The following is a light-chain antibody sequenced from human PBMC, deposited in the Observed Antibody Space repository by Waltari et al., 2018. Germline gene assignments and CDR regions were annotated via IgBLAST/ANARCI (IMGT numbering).Light chain of an antibody. CDR3: SSYTSSSTPVV. CDR1: SSDVGGYNY. V-gene: IGLV2-14*03. CDR2: DVS. Sequence: QSALNQPASVSGSPGQSITISCTGTSSDVGGYNYVPWYQQHPCKAPKLMIYDVSNRPSGFSNRFSGSKSGNTASLTISGLQAEDEADYYCSSYTSSSTPVVFGGGTKLTVL. J-gene: IGLJ2*01.